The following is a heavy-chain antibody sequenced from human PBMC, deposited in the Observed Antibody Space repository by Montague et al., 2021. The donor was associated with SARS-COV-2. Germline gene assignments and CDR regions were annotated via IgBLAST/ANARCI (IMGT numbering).Heavy chain of an antibody. CDR3: ARVPPYYYDSSGYYSGAFDV. CDR1: GGSISSGSYY. Sequence: TLSLTCTVSGGSISSGSYYWSWNRQPAGKGLEWIGRIYTSGSTNYNLSLKSRVTISVDTSKNQFSLKLSSVTAADTAVYYCARVPPYYYDSSGYYSGAFDVWGQGTMVTVSS. J-gene: IGHJ3*01. D-gene: IGHD3-22*01. CDR2: IYTSGST. V-gene: IGHV4-61*02.